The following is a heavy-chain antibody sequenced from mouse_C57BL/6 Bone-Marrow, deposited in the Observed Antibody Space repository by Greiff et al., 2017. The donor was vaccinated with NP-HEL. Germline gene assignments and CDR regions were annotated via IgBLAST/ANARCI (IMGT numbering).Heavy chain of an antibody. CDR2: ISSGGSYT. D-gene: IGHD2-4*01. J-gene: IGHJ4*01. V-gene: IGHV5-6*01. CDR3: ARQGYDYDGYYAMDY. CDR1: GFTFSSYG. Sequence: EVQGVESGGDLVKPGGSLKLSCAASGFTFSSYGMSWVRQTPDKRLEWVATISSGGSYTYYPDSVKGRFTISRDNAKNTLYLQMSSLKSEDTAMYYCARQGYDYDGYYAMDYWGQGTSVTVSS.